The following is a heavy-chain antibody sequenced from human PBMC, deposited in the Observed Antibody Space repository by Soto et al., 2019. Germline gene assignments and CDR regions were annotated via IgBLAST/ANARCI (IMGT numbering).Heavy chain of an antibody. CDR1: CGSIGGAY. Sequence: SATLSLTCTITCGSIGGAYCCWIRQSPEKGLEYIGYISYSGSTNYNPSLKSRVTTSLDTSKNQFSLKLSSVTAADTAIYYCASLNFDILTGYYAFDLWGQGTMVT. D-gene: IGHD3-9*01. V-gene: IGHV4-59*08. CDR3: ASLNFDILTGYYAFDL. CDR2: ISYSGST. J-gene: IGHJ3*01.